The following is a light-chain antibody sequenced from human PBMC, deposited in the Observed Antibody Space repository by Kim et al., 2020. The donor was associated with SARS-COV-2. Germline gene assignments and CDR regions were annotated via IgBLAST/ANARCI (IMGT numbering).Light chain of an antibody. CDR2: GNN. V-gene: IGLV1-40*01. CDR1: SSNIGAGYD. J-gene: IGLJ3*02. CDR3: HSYDSSLSGSV. Sequence: QSVLTQPASVSGAPGQRVTISCTGSSSNIGAGYDVHWYQQFPGTAPKLLIYGNNNRPSGVPDRFSGSKSGTSASLAITGLQAEEEADYYCHSYDSSLSGSVFGGGTQLTVL.